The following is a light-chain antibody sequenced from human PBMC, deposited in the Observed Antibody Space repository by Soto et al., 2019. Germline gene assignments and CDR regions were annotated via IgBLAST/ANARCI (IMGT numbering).Light chain of an antibody. CDR1: QSVSSY. Sequence: EIVLTQSPATLSLSPGERATLSCRASQSVSSYLAWYQQKPGQAPRLLIYDASNRATGIPARLSGSGSGTDFTLTISSLEPEDFAVYYYQQRSNWPPSFGQGTKLEIK. CDR2: DAS. V-gene: IGKV3-11*01. J-gene: IGKJ2*01. CDR3: QQRSNWPPS.